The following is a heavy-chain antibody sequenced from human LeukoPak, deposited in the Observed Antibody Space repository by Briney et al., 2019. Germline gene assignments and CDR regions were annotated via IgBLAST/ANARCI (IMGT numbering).Heavy chain of an antibody. CDR2: VYYSGSS. V-gene: IGHV4-31*03. D-gene: IGHD6-25*01. Sequence: TSETLSLTCTVSGVSISSGGYYWSWIRQHPGKGLEWIGYVYYSGSSYYNPSLKSRIAISVDTPKNQFSLELSSVTAADTAVYYCASQAATTEEPFDFWGQGTLVTVSS. CDR3: ASQAATTEEPFDF. CDR1: GVSISSGGYY. J-gene: IGHJ4*02.